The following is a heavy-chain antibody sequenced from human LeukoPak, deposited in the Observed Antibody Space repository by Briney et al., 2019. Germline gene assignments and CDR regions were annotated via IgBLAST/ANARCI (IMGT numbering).Heavy chain of an antibody. CDR2: IIPIFGTA. CDR1: GGTFSSYA. CDR3: ARDHDSSGYSDY. J-gene: IGHJ4*02. V-gene: IGHV1-69*13. Sequence: SAKVSCKASGGTFSSYAISWVRQAPGQGLEWMGGIIPIFGTANYAQKFQGRVTITADESTSTAYMELSSLRSDDTAVYYCARDHDSSGYSDYWGQGTLVTVSS. D-gene: IGHD3-22*01.